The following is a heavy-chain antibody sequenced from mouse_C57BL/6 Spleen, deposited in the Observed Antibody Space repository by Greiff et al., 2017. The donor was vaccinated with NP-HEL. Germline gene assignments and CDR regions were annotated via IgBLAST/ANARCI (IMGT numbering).Heavy chain of an antibody. D-gene: IGHD2-3*01. CDR2: IDPENGDT. CDR3: TTCPFYDGYSLDY. V-gene: IGHV14-4*01. J-gene: IGHJ2*01. CDR1: GFNIKDDY. Sequence: EVQLQQSGAELVRPGASVKLSCTASGFNIKDDYMHWVKQRPEQGLEWIGWIDPENGDTEYASKFQGKATITADTSSNTAYLQLSSLTSEDTAVYYCTTCPFYDGYSLDYWGQGTTLTVSS.